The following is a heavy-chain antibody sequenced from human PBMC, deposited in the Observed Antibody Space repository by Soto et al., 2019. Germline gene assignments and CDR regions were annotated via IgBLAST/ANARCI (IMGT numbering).Heavy chain of an antibody. Sequence: ASVKVSCKASGGTFSSYAISWVRQAPGQGLEWMGGIIPIFGTANYAQKFQGRVTITADESTSTAYMELSSLRSDDTAVYYCARVGGTQLNDGNDDYWGQGTLVTVSS. J-gene: IGHJ4*02. CDR1: GGTFSSYA. CDR2: IIPIFGTA. V-gene: IGHV1-69*13. D-gene: IGHD1-1*01. CDR3: ARVGGTQLNDGNDDY.